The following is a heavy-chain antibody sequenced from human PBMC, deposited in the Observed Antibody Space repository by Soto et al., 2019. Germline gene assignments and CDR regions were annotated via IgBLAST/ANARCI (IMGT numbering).Heavy chain of an antibody. J-gene: IGHJ4*02. CDR2: ISAYNGNT. D-gene: IGHD3-16*02. CDR3: ARGLHTFGGVIPSGYFDY. CDR1: CYTFTSYG. V-gene: IGHV1-18*01. Sequence: ASVKVSCKASCYTFTSYGISWVRQAPGQGLEWMGWISAYNGNTNYAQKLQGRVTMTTDTSTSTAYMELRSLRSDDTAVYYCARGLHTFGGVIPSGYFDYWGQGTLVTVSS.